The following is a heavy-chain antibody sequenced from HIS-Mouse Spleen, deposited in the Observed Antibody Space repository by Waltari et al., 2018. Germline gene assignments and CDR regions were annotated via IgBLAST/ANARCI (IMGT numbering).Heavy chain of an antibody. D-gene: IGHD1-7*01. J-gene: IGHJ4*02. V-gene: IGHV4-34*01. Sequence: QVQLQQWGAGLLKPSETLPLTCAVYGGSVLGYSWSWIRQPPGKGLEWIGEINHSGSTNYNPSLKSRVTISVDTSKNQFSLKMSSVTAADTAVYYCAGYNWNYGTDYWGQGTLVTVSS. CDR1: GGSVLGYS. CDR3: AGYNWNYGTDY. CDR2: INHSGST.